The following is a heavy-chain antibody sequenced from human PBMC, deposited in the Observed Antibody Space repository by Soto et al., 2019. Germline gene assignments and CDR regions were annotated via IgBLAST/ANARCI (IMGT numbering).Heavy chain of an antibody. D-gene: IGHD6-13*01. V-gene: IGHV3-33*01. Sequence: GGSLRLSCAASGFTFSSYGMHWVRQAPGKGLEWVAVIWYDGSNKYYADSVKGRFTISRDNSKNTLYLQMNSLRAEDTAVYYCARVYSSSWTGYFDYWGQGTLVTVSS. CDR2: IWYDGSNK. CDR3: ARVYSSSWTGYFDY. CDR1: GFTFSSYG. J-gene: IGHJ4*02.